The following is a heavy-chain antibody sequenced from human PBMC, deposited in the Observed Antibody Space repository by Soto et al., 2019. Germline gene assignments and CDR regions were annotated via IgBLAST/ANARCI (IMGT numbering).Heavy chain of an antibody. Sequence: HLVQSGPEVKKPGASITVSCKPSGDTFTNFGLSWVRQAPGQGLEWMGWIATYNSNRNYAQKFQGRLTLTTDTATSTDYMELKSRRYDATAVYYCAPVLRGVVNWFDPLGQGTLGTVSS. CDR2: IATYNSNR. CDR3: APVLRGVVNWFDP. V-gene: IGHV1-18*01. D-gene: IGHD3-10*01. CDR1: GDTFTNFG. J-gene: IGHJ5*02.